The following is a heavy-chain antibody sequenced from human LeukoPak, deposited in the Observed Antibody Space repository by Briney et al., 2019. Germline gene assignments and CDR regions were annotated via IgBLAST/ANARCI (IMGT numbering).Heavy chain of an antibody. J-gene: IGHJ5*02. CDR1: GDSISSYY. Sequence: PSETLSLTCTVSGDSISSYYWSWIRQPPGTGLEWIGYIYYSGSTNYNPSLKSRVTISVDTSKNQFSLKLSSVTAADTAVYYRARKSYDSGSMYNWFDPWGQGTLVTVSS. CDR3: ARKSYDSGSMYNWFDP. D-gene: IGHD3-10*01. V-gene: IGHV4-59*01. CDR2: IYYSGST.